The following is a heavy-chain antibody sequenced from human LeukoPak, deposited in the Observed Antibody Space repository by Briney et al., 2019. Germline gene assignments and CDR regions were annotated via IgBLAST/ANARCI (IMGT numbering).Heavy chain of an antibody. CDR2: ISSSSSYI. CDR1: GFTFSSYS. J-gene: IGHJ3*02. Sequence: GGSLRLSCAASGFTFSSYSMNWVRQAPGKGLEWVSSISSSSSYIYYADSVKGRFTISRGNAKNSLYLQMNSLRAEDTAVYYCAREGTPHPVNAFDIWGQGTMVTVSS. CDR3: AREGTPHPVNAFDI. V-gene: IGHV3-21*01. D-gene: IGHD3-10*01.